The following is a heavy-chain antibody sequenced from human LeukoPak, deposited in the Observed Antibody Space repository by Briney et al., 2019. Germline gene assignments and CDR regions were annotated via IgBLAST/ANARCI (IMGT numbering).Heavy chain of an antibody. J-gene: IGHJ5*02. CDR3: ARLGFTYYDILTGYPRAGFDP. V-gene: IGHV4-39*01. CDR2: IYYSGST. CDR1: GGSISSSSYY. Sequence: PSETLSLTCTVSGGSISSSSYYWGWIRQPPGKGLEWIGSIYYSGSTYYNPSLKSRVTISVDTSKNQFSLKLSSVTAADTAVYYCARLGFTYYDILTGYPRAGFDPWGQGTLVTVSS. D-gene: IGHD3-9*01.